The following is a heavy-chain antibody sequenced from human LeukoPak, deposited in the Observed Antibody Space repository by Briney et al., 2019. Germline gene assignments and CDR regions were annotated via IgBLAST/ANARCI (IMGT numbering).Heavy chain of an antibody. V-gene: IGHV4-59*08. CDR3: ARLLGRRAWFDP. CDR1: GGSISSYY. J-gene: IGHJ5*02. Sequence: PSETLSLTCTVSGGSISSYYWSWIRQPPGKGLEWIGYIYYSGSTNYNPSLRSRVTISVDTSKNQFSLKLSSVTAADTAVYYCARLLGRRAWFDPWGQGTLATVSS. D-gene: IGHD3-16*01. CDR2: IYYSGST.